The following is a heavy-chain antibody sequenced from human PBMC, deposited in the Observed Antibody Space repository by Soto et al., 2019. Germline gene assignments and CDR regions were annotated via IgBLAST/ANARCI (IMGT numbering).Heavy chain of an antibody. CDR3: TTDSRIQLWFDWFDP. CDR1: GFTFSNAW. CDR2: IKSKTDGGTT. V-gene: IGHV3-15*01. J-gene: IGHJ5*02. Sequence: GGSLRLSCAASGFTFSNAWMSWVRQAPGKGLEWVGRIKSKTDGGTTDYTAPVKGRFTISRDDSKNTLYLQMNSLKTEDTAVYYCTTDSRIQLWFDWFDPWGQGTLVTVSS. D-gene: IGHD5-18*01.